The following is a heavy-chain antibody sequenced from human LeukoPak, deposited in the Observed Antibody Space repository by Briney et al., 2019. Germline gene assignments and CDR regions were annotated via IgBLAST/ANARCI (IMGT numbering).Heavy chain of an antibody. D-gene: IGHD6-13*01. V-gene: IGHV3-30-3*01. J-gene: IGHJ4*02. CDR1: GFTFNSYS. Sequence: GGSLRLSCAASGFTFNSYSMHWVRQAPGKGLEWVAVIWDAGNNKFYSDSVKGRFTISRDNSKNTLYLQMNSLRAEDTAVYYCARDGAAPGLDFDYWGQGILVTVSS. CDR2: IWDAGNNK. CDR3: ARDGAAPGLDFDY.